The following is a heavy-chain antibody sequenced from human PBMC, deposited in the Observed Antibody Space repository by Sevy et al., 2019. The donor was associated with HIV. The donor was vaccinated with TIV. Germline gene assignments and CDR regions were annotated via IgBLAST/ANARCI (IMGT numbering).Heavy chain of an antibody. CDR2: ISDDSRYI. V-gene: IGHV3-21*04. CDR3: ARDFTIFGVVSGIDY. J-gene: IGHJ4*02. D-gene: IGHD3-3*01. Sequence: GGSLRLSCAASGFTCRTDSMNWVRQAPGKGLEWLSSISDDSRYIYYSDSVKGRFTISRANAKNLLYLQMNNLRVEDTAIYYCARDFTIFGVVSGIDYWGQGNLVTVSS. CDR1: GFTCRTDS.